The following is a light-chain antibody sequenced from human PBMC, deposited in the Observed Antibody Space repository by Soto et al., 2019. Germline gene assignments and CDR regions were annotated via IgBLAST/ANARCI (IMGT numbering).Light chain of an antibody. CDR1: QSVSIN. CDR2: DAS. J-gene: IGKJ4*01. Sequence: EIVMTQSPATLSVSPGERATPSCRASQSVSINLAWYQQKPGQAPRLLIYDASNRPTGIPARFTGSGSGTDFNLTISSLEPEDFAVYYCQQRSSWPPITFGGGTKVDIK. CDR3: QQRSSWPPIT. V-gene: IGKV3-11*01.